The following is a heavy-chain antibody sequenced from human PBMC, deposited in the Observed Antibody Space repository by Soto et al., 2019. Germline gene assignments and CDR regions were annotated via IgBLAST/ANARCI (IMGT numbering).Heavy chain of an antibody. J-gene: IGHJ5*02. D-gene: IGHD2-15*01. V-gene: IGHV3-15*01. CDR1: GFTFNNGW. CDR3: TTASTKTFCGGGPCYSVLTKIHDT. CDR2: IKSKVAGGTP. Sequence: EVQLVESGGGLVKPGGSLRLSCAASGFTFNNGWMSWVRQAPGKGLEWVGRIKSKVAGGTPDYSGPVQGRFTMSRDDSQNTVHLQMNSVKTEDTAVYFCTTASTKTFCGGGPCYSVLTKIHDTWGQGTLVTVSS.